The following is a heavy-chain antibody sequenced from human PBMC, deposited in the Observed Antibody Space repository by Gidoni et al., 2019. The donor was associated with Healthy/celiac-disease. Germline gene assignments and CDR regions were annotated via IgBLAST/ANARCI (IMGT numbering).Heavy chain of an antibody. CDR1: GGSISRYY. D-gene: IGHD3-22*01. CDR2: IYYSGST. Sequence: QVQLQESGPGLVKPSETLSLTCTVSGGSISRYYWSWIRQPPGKGLEWIGYIYYSGSTNYNPSLKSRVTISVDTSKNQFSLKLSSVTAADTAVYYCARSPYYYDSSGGYYFDYWGQGTLVTVSS. J-gene: IGHJ4*02. CDR3: ARSPYYYDSSGGYYFDY. V-gene: IGHV4-59*08.